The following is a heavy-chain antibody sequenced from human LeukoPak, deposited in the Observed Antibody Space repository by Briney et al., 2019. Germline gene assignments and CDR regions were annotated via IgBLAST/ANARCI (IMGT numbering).Heavy chain of an antibody. CDR1: GGSLSSYY. CDR2: IYTSGNT. J-gene: IGHJ5*02. V-gene: IGHV4-4*07. CDR3: ARSADYGVYNWFDP. D-gene: IGHD4-17*01. Sequence: SETLSLTCGVSGGSLSSYYWSWIRQSAGKGLEWIGRIYTSGNTHYNPSLKSRVTMSLDMSNNQFSLKVTSVTAADTAVYYCARSADYGVYNWFDPWGPGTLVTVSS.